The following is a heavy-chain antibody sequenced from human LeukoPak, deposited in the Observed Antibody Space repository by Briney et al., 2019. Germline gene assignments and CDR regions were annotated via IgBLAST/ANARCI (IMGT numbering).Heavy chain of an antibody. V-gene: IGHV4-31*03. D-gene: IGHD3-10*01. Sequence: RPSETLSLTCTVSGGSISSGGYYWSWIRQHPGKGLEWIGYIYYSGSTYYNPSLKSRVTISVDTSKNQFSLKLSSVTAADTAVYYCARGSGLSPFDYWGQGTLVTVSS. J-gene: IGHJ4*02. CDR3: ARGSGLSPFDY. CDR1: GGSISSGGYY. CDR2: IYYSGST.